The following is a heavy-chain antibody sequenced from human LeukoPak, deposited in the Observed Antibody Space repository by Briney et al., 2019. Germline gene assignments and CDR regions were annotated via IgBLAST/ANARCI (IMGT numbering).Heavy chain of an antibody. J-gene: IGHJ4*02. CDR3: AKDRDYSNFVHYFFDY. V-gene: IGHV3-30*02. D-gene: IGHD4-11*01. Sequence: GGSLRLSCAASGFTFRSYGMHWVRQAPGKGLEWVASIRYDGTNKYQADSVKGRFTISRDNSKNTLYLQMNSLRAEDTAVYYCAKDRDYSNFVHYFFDYWGQGTLVTVSS. CDR2: IRYDGTNK. CDR1: GFTFRSYG.